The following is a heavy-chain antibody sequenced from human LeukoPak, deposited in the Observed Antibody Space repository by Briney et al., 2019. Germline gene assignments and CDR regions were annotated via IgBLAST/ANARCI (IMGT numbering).Heavy chain of an antibody. CDR2: IIPIFGTA. D-gene: IGHD2-2*01. Sequence: SVKVSCKASGGTFSSCAISWVRQAPGQGLEWMGGIIPIFGTANYAQKFQGRVTITTDESTSTAYMELSGLRSEDTAVYYCARAAIVVVPAAVTGGDWFDPWGQGTLVTVSS. J-gene: IGHJ5*02. CDR1: GGTFSSCA. CDR3: ARAAIVVVPAAVTGGDWFDP. V-gene: IGHV1-69*05.